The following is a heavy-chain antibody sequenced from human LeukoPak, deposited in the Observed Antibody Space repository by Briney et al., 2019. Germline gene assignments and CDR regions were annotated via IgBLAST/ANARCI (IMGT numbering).Heavy chain of an antibody. CDR3: ARVSMLVYFDY. J-gene: IGHJ4*02. D-gene: IGHD6-13*01. CDR2: ISSSGSTI. Sequence: PGGSLRLSCAASGFTFSSYEMNWVRQAPGKGLEWVSHISSSGSTIYYADSVKGRFTISRDNAKNSLFLLMNSLRAEDTAVYYCARVSMLVYFDYWGQGTLVTVSS. V-gene: IGHV3-48*03. CDR1: GFTFSSYE.